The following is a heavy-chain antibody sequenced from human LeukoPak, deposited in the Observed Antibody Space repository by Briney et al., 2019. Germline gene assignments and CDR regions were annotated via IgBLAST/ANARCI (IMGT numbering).Heavy chain of an antibody. D-gene: IGHD2-15*01. CDR2: IYYSGST. Sequence: SETLSLTCTVSGGSISSSSYYWGWIRQPPGKGLEWIGSIYYSGSTYYNPSLKSRVTISVDASKTQFSLKLSSVTAADTAVYYCARNSCPSGSCYDNRGYFDYWGQGTLVTVSS. CDR1: GGSISSSSYY. CDR3: ARNSCPSGSCYDNRGYFDY. V-gene: IGHV4-39*01. J-gene: IGHJ4*02.